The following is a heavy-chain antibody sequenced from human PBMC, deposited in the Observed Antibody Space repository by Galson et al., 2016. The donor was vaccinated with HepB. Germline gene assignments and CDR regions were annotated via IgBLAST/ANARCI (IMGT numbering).Heavy chain of an antibody. CDR3: ARRGIAVAGRGGIDY. V-gene: IGHV5-51*01. Sequence: RYSPSFQGQVTISADKSISTAYLQWSSLKASDTAMYYCARRGIAVAGRGGIDYWGQGTLVTVSS. D-gene: IGHD6-19*01. J-gene: IGHJ4*02.